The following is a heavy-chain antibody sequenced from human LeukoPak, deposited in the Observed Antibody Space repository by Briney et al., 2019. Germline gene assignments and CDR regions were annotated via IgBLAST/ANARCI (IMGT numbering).Heavy chain of an antibody. CDR1: GYAFTVYY. J-gene: IGHJ5*02. Sequence: ASVKVSCKASGYAFTVYYMHWVRQAPGQGLEWMGIINPSGGSTSYAQKFQGRVTMTRDMSTSTDYMELSSRRSEDTAVYYCARDNSVEDTAWWFDPWGQGTLVTVSS. CDR2: INPSGGST. D-gene: IGHD4-23*01. CDR3: ARDNSVEDTAWWFDP. V-gene: IGHV1-46*01.